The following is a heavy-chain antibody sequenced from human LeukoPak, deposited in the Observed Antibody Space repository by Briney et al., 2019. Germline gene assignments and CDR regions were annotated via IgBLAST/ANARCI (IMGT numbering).Heavy chain of an antibody. V-gene: IGHV4-59*01. CDR3: ARADITIFGVVTRGAFDI. D-gene: IGHD3-3*01. CDR1: GGSISSYY. Sequence: SETLSLTCAVSGGSISSYYWSWIRQPPGKGLEWIGYIYYSGSTNYNPSLKSRVTISVDTSKNQFSLKLSSVTAADTAVYYCARADITIFGVVTRGAFDIWGQGTMVTVSS. CDR2: IYYSGST. J-gene: IGHJ3*02.